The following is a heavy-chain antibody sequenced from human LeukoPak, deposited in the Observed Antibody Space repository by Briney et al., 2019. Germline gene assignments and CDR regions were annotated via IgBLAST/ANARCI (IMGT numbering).Heavy chain of an antibody. V-gene: IGHV3-30-3*01. CDR1: GFTFSSYA. J-gene: IGHJ4*02. D-gene: IGHD6-13*01. CDR2: ISYDGSNK. CDR3: ARDLSRIAAAGPDY. Sequence: GRSLRLSCAASGFTFSSYAMHWVRQAPGKGLEWVAVISYDGSNKYYADSVKGRFTISRDNSKNTLYLQMNSLRAEDTAVYYCARDLSRIAAAGPDYWGQGTLVTVSS.